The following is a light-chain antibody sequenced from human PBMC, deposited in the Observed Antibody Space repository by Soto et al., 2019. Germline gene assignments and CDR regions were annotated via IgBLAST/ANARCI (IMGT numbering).Light chain of an antibody. CDR1: QSISTE. CDR2: SAS. V-gene: IGKV3-15*01. CDR3: QQGHNWPLT. J-gene: IGKJ2*01. Sequence: EIVMTQSPATLSVSPGERATLSCSASQSISTELAWYQQKPGQPPRLLIYSASTRATVVPARFTGSGSGSEFTPTIIGLQSEDFAVYYCQQGHNWPLTFGQGTRLEI.